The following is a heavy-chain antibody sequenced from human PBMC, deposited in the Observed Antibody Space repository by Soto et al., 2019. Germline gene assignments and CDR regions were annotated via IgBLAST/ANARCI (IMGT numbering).Heavy chain of an antibody. CDR2: INHSGST. CDR1: GGSFSGYY. J-gene: IGHJ6*02. Sequence: QVQLQQWGAGLLKPSETLSLTCAVYGGSFSGYYWSWIRQPPGKGLEWIGEINHSGSTNYNPSLKSRVTISVDTSKKQFSLKLSSVTAADTAVYYCARGGGSYYYYYYGMDVWGQGTTVTVSS. D-gene: IGHD3-10*01. V-gene: IGHV4-34*01. CDR3: ARGGGSYYYYYYGMDV.